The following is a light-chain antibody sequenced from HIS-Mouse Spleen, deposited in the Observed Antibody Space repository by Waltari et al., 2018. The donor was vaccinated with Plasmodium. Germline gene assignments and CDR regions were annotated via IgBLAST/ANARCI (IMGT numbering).Light chain of an antibody. CDR2: KDS. Sequence: SYELTQPPSVSVSPGQTARITCSGAALPKQYAYWYQQKPGQAPVLVIYKDSARPSGIPERFSGSSSGTTVTLTISGVQAEDEADYYCQSADSSGTPNWVFGGGTKLTVL. CDR3: QSADSSGTPNWV. J-gene: IGLJ3*02. CDR1: ALPKQY. V-gene: IGLV3-25*03.